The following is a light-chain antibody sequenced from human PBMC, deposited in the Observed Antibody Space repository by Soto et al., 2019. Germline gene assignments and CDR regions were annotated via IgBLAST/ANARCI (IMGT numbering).Light chain of an antibody. CDR2: DAS. CDR1: QSIRST. Sequence: ETVMTQSPATLSVSPGERATLSCRASQSIRSTLAWFQQKPGQAPRLLIYDASKRATGIPARFSGSGSGTEFTLTISSLQSEDFAVYYCQHYGDSARTFGPGTRLEIK. J-gene: IGKJ5*01. CDR3: QHYGDSART. V-gene: IGKV3-15*01.